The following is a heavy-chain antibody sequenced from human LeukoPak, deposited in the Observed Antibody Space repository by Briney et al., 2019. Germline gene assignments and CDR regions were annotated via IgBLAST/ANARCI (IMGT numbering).Heavy chain of an antibody. V-gene: IGHV1-18*01. CDR3: ARDKGGWPYYFDY. Sequence: ASVKVSCKASGYTFTSYGITWVRQAPGQGLEWMGWISAYNGNTNYAQEFQGSVTMTTDTSTSTAYMELRSLRSDDTAVYYCARDKGGWPYYFDYWGQGTLVTVSS. CDR1: GYTFTSYG. J-gene: IGHJ4*02. D-gene: IGHD6-19*01. CDR2: ISAYNGNT.